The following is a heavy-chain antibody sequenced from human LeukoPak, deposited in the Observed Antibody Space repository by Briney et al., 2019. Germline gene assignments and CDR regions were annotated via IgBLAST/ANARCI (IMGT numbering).Heavy chain of an antibody. CDR3: AKDEDVY. V-gene: IGHV3-30*18. J-gene: IGHJ4*02. D-gene: IGHD5-24*01. CDR2: ISFDGSNE. Sequence: GGSLRLSCAASGFTFFTYGMHWVRQAPGKGLEWVAVISFDGSNEYYADSVKGRFTISRDNSKNTLYLQMNSLRAEDTAVYYCAKDEDVYWGQGTLVTVSS. CDR1: GFTFFTYG.